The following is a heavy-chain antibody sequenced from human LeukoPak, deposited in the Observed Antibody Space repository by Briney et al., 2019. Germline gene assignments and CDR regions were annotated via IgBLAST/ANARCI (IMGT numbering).Heavy chain of an antibody. V-gene: IGHV4-34*01. Sequence: SETLSLTCAVYGGSFSGYYWSWIRQPPGKGLEWIGEINHSGSTNSNPSLKSRVTISVDTSKNQFSLKLSSVTAADTAVYYCARHGTPLRYGSGNYYKGAPFDYWGQGTLVTVSS. D-gene: IGHD3-10*01. CDR3: ARHGTPLRYGSGNYYKGAPFDY. CDR2: INHSGST. J-gene: IGHJ4*02. CDR1: GGSFSGYY.